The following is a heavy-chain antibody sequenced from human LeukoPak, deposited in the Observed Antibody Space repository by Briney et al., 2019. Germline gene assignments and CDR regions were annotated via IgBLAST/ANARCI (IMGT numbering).Heavy chain of an antibody. D-gene: IGHD1-26*01. J-gene: IGHJ4*02. CDR2: INPNSGGT. CDR3: ARAKSNSGSYLFDY. CDR1: GYTFTSYY. V-gene: IGHV1-2*06. Sequence: ASVKVSCKASGYTFTSYYMHWVRQAPGQGLEWMGRINPNSGGTNYAQKFQGRVTMTRDTSISTAYMELSRLRSDDTAVYYCARAKSNSGSYLFDYWGQGTLVTVSS.